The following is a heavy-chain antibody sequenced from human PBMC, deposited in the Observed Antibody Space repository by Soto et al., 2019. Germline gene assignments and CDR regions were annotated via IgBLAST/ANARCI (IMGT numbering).Heavy chain of an antibody. D-gene: IGHD3-22*01. CDR2: IYYSGST. J-gene: IGHJ4*02. Sequence: SETLSLTCTVSGGSISSYYWSWIRQPPGKGLEWIGYIYYSGSTNYNPSLKSRVTISVDTSKNQFSLKLSSVTAADTAVYYCERGRVVVTTEFDYWGPGTLVTVSS. V-gene: IGHV4-59*01. CDR1: GGSISSYY. CDR3: ERGRVVVTTEFDY.